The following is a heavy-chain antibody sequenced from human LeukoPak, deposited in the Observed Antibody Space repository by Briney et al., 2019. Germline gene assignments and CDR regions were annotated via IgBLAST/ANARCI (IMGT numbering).Heavy chain of an antibody. V-gene: IGHV3-23*01. CDR3: ARRGAAGTYYFDY. J-gene: IGHJ4*02. CDR2: ISGSGGGT. Sequence: PGGSLRLSCAASGFTFSSYVMSWVRQAPGKGLEWVSAISGSGGGTYYADSVKGRFTISRDNSKNPLYLQTNSLRAEDTAVYYCARRGAAGTYYFDYWGQGTLVTVSS. CDR1: GFTFSSYV. D-gene: IGHD6-13*01.